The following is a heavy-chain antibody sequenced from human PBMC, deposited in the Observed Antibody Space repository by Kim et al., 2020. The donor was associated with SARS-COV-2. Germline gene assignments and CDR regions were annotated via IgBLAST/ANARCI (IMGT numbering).Heavy chain of an antibody. J-gene: IGHJ6*02. V-gene: IGHV3-7*03. D-gene: IGHD3-16*01. CDR1: GFTFSSYW. CDR2: IKQDGGDK. CDR3: ARLFDYYGMDV. Sequence: GGSLRLSCAASGFTFSSYWMSWVRQAPGKGLEWVANIKQDGGDKYHVDSVMGRFTISRDNAKNSLYLQMNSLRAEDTAVYYCARLFDYYGMDVWGQGTTVTVSS.